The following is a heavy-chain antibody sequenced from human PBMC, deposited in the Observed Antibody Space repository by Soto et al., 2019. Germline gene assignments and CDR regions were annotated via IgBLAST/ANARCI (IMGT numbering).Heavy chain of an antibody. Sequence: SETLSLTCTVSGGSISSSSYYWGWIRQPPGKGLEWIGSIYYSGSTYYNPSLKSRITKSVDTSKNQFSLKRSSVTAADTGVYYCARHVRSSWLGYFDYWGQGTLVTVSS. D-gene: IGHD6-13*01. CDR1: GGSISSSSYY. CDR3: ARHVRSSWLGYFDY. J-gene: IGHJ4*02. CDR2: IYYSGST. V-gene: IGHV4-39*01.